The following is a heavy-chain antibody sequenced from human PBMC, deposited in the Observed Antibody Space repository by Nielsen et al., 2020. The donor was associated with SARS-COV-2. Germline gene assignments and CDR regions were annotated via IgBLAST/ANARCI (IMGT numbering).Heavy chain of an antibody. CDR1: GGSMSSYY. CDR2: IYYSGST. J-gene: IGHJ4*02. Sequence: SETLSLTCTVSGGSMSSYYWSWIRQPPGKGLEWIGYIYYSGSTNYNRSLKSRVTISVDTSKNQFSLKLSSVTAADTAVYYCARVGVAMIVAYWGQGTLVTVSS. V-gene: IGHV4-59*01. CDR3: ARVGVAMIVAY. D-gene: IGHD3-22*01.